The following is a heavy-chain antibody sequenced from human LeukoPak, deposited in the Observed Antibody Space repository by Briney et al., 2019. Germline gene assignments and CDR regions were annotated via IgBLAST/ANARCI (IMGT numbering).Heavy chain of an antibody. J-gene: IGHJ4*02. CDR1: GYIFTNYW. CDR2: IYPDDSDT. V-gene: IGHV5-51*01. CDR3: ARRSYYDSGGYYYDF. Sequence: GESLKISCKGSGYIFTNYWIVWVRQMPGKGLEWMGIIYPDDSDTRYSPSFQGQVTISADKSISTAYLQWSSLKASDTAMYYCARRSYYDSGGYYYDFWGQGTLVTVSS. D-gene: IGHD3-22*01.